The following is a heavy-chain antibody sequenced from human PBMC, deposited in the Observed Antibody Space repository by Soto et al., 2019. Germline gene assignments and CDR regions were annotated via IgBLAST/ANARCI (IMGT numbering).Heavy chain of an antibody. Sequence: GGSLRLSCAASGFTFSSYSMNWVRQAPGKGLEWVSSISSSSSYIYYADSVKGRFTISRDNAKNSLYLQMNSLRAEDTAVYYCARDGTPRYYDFWSGYYTDYWGQGTLVTVSS. CDR1: GFTFSSYS. CDR3: ARDGTPRYYDFWSGYYTDY. J-gene: IGHJ4*02. D-gene: IGHD3-3*01. V-gene: IGHV3-21*01. CDR2: ISSSSSYI.